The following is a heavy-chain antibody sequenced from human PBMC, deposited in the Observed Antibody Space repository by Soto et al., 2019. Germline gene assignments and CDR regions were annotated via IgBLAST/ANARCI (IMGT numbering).Heavy chain of an antibody. Sequence: SVKVSCKASGGTFSSYTISWVRQAPGQGLEWMGRIIPILGIANYAQKFQGRVTITADKSTSTAYMELSSLRSEDTAVYYCARDRFGYCTNGVCGYWGQGALVTVSS. CDR1: GGTFSSYT. J-gene: IGHJ4*02. D-gene: IGHD2-8*01. CDR2: IIPILGIA. V-gene: IGHV1-69*04. CDR3: ARDRFGYCTNGVCGY.